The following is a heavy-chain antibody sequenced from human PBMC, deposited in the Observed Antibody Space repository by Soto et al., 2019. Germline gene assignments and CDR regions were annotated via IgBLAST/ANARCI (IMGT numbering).Heavy chain of an antibody. J-gene: IGHJ2*01. Sequence: QVQLVESGGGVVQPGRSLRLSCAASGFTFSSYGMHWVRQAPGKGLEWVAVIWYDGSNEYYADSVKGRFTISRDNSKNTLDLQINSLRAEDTAVYYCVRGAGDWYFDLWGRGTLVTVSS. CDR1: GFTFSSYG. V-gene: IGHV3-33*01. CDR3: VRGAGDWYFDL. CDR2: IWYDGSNE.